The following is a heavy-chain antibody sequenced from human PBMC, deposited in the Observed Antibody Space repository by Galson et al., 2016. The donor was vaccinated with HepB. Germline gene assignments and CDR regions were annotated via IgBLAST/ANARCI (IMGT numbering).Heavy chain of an antibody. V-gene: IGHV4-34*01. CDR2: INHIGST. J-gene: IGHJ4*02. CDR3: ARAGLLTEASFDC. Sequence: SETLSLTCVVHGGSFSGYSWNWIRQPPGKGLEWIGEINHIGSTTYNPSLKGRVTILVDTSKNQFSLKLTSLTAADTAVYYCARAGLLTEASFDCWGQGTLVTVSS. D-gene: IGHD1-20*01. CDR1: GGSFSGYS.